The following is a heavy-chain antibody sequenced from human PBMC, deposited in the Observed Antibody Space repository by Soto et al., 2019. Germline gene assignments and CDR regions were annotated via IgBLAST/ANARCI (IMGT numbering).Heavy chain of an antibody. J-gene: IGHJ6*03. CDR2: ISAYNGNT. D-gene: IGHD1-20*01. CDR1: GYTFTSYG. V-gene: IGHV1-18*01. Sequence: ASVKVSCKASGYTFTSYGISWVRQAPGQGLEWMGWISAYNGNTNYAQKLQGRVTMTTDTSTSTAYMELRSLRSDDTAVYYCARVLDTMTPYNYYYYMDVWGKGTTVTVSS. CDR3: ARVLDTMTPYNYYYYMDV.